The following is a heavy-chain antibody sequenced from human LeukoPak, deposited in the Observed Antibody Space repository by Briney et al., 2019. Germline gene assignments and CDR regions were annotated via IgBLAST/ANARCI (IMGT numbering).Heavy chain of an antibody. CDR3: ARVGASIAVADDAFDI. Sequence: SETLSLTCTVSGGSISSYYWSWIRQPPGKGLEWIGYIYYSGSTNYNPSLKSRVTISVDTSKNQFSLKLSSVTAADTAVYYCARVGASIAVADDAFDIWGQGTMVTVSS. D-gene: IGHD6-19*01. J-gene: IGHJ3*02. V-gene: IGHV4-59*01. CDR2: IYYSGST. CDR1: GGSISSYY.